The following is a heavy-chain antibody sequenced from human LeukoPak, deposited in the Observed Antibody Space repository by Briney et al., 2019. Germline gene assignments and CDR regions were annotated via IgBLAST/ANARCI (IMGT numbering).Heavy chain of an antibody. J-gene: IGHJ4*02. CDR2: ISGNGVST. CDR1: GFTLSNYA. CDR3: TTQNFDY. V-gene: IGHV3-23*01. Sequence: GGSLTLSCAASGFTLSNYAMSWVRQAPGKGLEWVSTISGNGVSTYYADSVKGRFTLSRDNSKNTLYLQMNSLRAEDTALYYCTTQNFDYWGQGTLVTVSS.